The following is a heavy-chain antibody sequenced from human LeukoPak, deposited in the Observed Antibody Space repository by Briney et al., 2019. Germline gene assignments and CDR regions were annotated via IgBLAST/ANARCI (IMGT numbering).Heavy chain of an antibody. V-gene: IGHV3-30-3*01. D-gene: IGHD6-19*01. CDR3: ARDNPGSLQQWLVLPRYFDL. CDR2: ISYDGSNK. Sequence: PGGSLRLSCTASGFTFGDYAMSWVRQAPGKGLEWVAVISYDGSNKYYADSVKGRFTISRDNSKNTLYLQMNSLRAEDTAMYYCARDNPGSLQQWLVLPRYFDLWGRGTLVTVSS. J-gene: IGHJ2*01. CDR1: GFTFGDYA.